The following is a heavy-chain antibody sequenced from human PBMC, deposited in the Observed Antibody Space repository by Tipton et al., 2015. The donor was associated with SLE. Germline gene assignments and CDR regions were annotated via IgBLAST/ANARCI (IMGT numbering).Heavy chain of an antibody. CDR3: ARLLNDAFDI. V-gene: IGHV4-39*01. Sequence: TLSLTCTVSGDSIGSSSYYWGWIRQPPGKGLEWIGSIFFSGNTYYNPSLKSRVTISVDTSKNQFSLKLSSVTAADTAVYYCARLLNDAFDIWGQGTMVTVSS. CDR2: IFFSGNT. J-gene: IGHJ3*02. CDR1: GDSIGSSSYY.